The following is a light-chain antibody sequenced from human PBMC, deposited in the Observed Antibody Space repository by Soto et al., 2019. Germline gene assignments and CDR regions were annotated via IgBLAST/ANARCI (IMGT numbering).Light chain of an antibody. Sequence: EIVMTQSPATLSVSTGETATLSCRASQSISSHLAWYQQKPGQPPRLLMHDASARATGIPARFSASGSGTEFTLTISSLQSEDFAVYYCQQYHYWWTFGQGTKVEIK. CDR3: QQYHYWWT. V-gene: IGKV3-15*01. J-gene: IGKJ1*01. CDR2: DAS. CDR1: QSISSH.